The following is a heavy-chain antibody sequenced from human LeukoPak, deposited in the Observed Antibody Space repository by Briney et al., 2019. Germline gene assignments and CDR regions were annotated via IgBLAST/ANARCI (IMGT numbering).Heavy chain of an antibody. CDR3: AKDDDDYGDYDY. V-gene: IGHV3-23*01. D-gene: IGHD4-17*01. CDR1: GFTFSSYS. Sequence: GGSLRLSCAASGFTFSSYSMNWVRQAPGKGLEWVSAISGSGGSTYYADSVKGRFTISRDNSKNTLYLQMNSLRAEDTAVYYCAKDDDDYGDYDYWGQGTLVTVSS. CDR2: ISGSGGST. J-gene: IGHJ4*02.